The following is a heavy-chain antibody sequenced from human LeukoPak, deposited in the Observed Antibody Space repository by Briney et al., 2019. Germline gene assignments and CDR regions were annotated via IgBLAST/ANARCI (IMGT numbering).Heavy chain of an antibody. J-gene: IGHJ4*02. CDR1: GYTFTGYY. CDR2: INPNSGGT. Sequence: ASVKVSCKASGYTFTGYYIHWVRQAPGQGLEWMGWINPNSGGTYYAQSFQGRVTMTRDTSISTAYKELSRLRSDDTAVYYCARAALGVWFGEPLGGPTEYWGQGTLVTVSS. D-gene: IGHD3-10*01. V-gene: IGHV1-2*02. CDR3: ARAALGVWFGEPLGGPTEY.